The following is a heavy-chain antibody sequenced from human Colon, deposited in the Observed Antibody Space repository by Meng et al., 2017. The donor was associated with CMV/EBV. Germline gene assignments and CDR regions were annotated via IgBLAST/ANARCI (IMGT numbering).Heavy chain of an antibody. CDR2: IRSKANSYAT. D-gene: IGHD2-15*01. V-gene: IGHV3-73*01. CDR1: GFTFSGSA. CDR3: TRNGGGPPSYYYGMDV. Sequence: GESLKISCAASGFTFSGSAMHWVRQASGKGLEWVGRIRSKANSYATAYAASVKGRFTISRDDSKNTAYLQMNSLKTEDTAVYYCTRNGGGPPSYYYGMDVWGQGTTVTVSS. J-gene: IGHJ6*02.